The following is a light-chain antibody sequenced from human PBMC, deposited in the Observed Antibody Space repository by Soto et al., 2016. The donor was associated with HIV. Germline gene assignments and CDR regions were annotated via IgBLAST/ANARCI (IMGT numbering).Light chain of an antibody. CDR3: QQSYSTPPYT. V-gene: IGKV1-5*03. Sequence: DIQMTQSPSTLSASVGDRVTITCRASQSISSWLAWYQQKPGKAPKLLIYKASSLESGVPSRFSGSGSGTEFTLTISSLQPEDFATYYCQQSYSTPPYTFGQGTKAGDQT. CDR2: KAS. J-gene: IGKJ2*01. CDR1: QSISSW.